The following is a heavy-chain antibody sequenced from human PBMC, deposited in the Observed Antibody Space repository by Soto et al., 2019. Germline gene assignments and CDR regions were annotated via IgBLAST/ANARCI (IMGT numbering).Heavy chain of an antibody. D-gene: IGHD1-26*01. V-gene: IGHV4-30-2*01. CDR3: ASLDYYGSWLDP. Sequence: LQLQESGSGLVQPSQTLSLTCALSGGSVTMSSFSWAWVRQPPGRGLQWIGYISHSGATSSGPTLKGRVTISRDRAQNQFPLKLTSVTAAGTAVYYCASLDYYGSWLDPWGQGTLVTVSS. CDR1: GGSVTMSSFS. J-gene: IGHJ5*02. CDR2: ISHSGAT.